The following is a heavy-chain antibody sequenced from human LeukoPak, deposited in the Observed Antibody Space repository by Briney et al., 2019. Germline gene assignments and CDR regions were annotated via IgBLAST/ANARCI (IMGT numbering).Heavy chain of an antibody. Sequence: GGSLRLSCAASGFTFSSYEMNWVRQAPGKGLEWVSYISSSGSTIYYADSVKGRFTISRDNAKNSLYLQMNNLRAEDTAVYYCARDRGIYYYDSGNWFDPWGQGTLVTVSS. V-gene: IGHV3-48*03. CDR1: GFTFSSYE. CDR3: ARDRGIYYYDSGNWFDP. D-gene: IGHD3-22*01. J-gene: IGHJ5*02. CDR2: ISSSGSTI.